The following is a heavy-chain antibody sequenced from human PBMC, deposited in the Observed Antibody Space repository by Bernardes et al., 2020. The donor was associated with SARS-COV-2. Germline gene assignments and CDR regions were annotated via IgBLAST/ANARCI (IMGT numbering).Heavy chain of an antibody. CDR3: ATTPQYEYTRVFDF. CDR1: GFTFSSYG. CDR2: ISYDGGEK. V-gene: IGHV3-30*03. Sequence: SLRLSCAASGFTFSSYGMHWVRQAPGKGLEWGAVISYDGGEKFYADSVKGRFTISRDNSKNTLYLQMNSLRAEDTAVYYCATTPQYEYTRVFDFWGQGTMVTVSS. J-gene: IGHJ3*01. D-gene: IGHD2-15*01.